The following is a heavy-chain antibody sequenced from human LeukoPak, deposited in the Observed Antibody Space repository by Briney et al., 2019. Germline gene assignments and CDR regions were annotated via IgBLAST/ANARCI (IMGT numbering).Heavy chain of an antibody. J-gene: IGHJ3*02. V-gene: IGHV4-39*07. D-gene: IGHD3-16*02. CDR3: ARSKLYVGPADAFDI. CDR1: GGSISSSSYY. CDR2: IYYSGST. Sequence: SETLSLTCTVSGGSISSSSYYWGWIRQPPGKGLEWIGSIYYSGSTYYNPSLKSRVTISVDTSKNQFSLKLGSVTAADTAAYYCARSKLYVGPADAFDIWGQGTMVTVSS.